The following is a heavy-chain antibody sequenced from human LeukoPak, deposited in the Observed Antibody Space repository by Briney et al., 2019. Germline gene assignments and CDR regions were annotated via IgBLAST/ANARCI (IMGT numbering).Heavy chain of an antibody. J-gene: IGHJ4*02. Sequence: GGSLRLSCAASGFTFSSYEMNWVRQAPGKGLEWVSYISNSGSTIYYADSVKGRFTISRDNAKNSLYLQMNSLRAEDTAVYYCARAGLVVVTQFDYWGQGTLVTVSS. CDR2: ISNSGSTI. CDR3: ARAGLVVVTQFDY. D-gene: IGHD2-21*02. CDR1: GFTFSSYE. V-gene: IGHV3-48*03.